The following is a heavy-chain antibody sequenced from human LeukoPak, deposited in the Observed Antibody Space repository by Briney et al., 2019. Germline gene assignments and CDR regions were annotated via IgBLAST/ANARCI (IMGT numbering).Heavy chain of an antibody. J-gene: IGHJ3*02. CDR3: ARAYYGSGVVNAFDI. Sequence: SETLSLTCTVSGVSISSYYWSWIRQPAGKGLEWIVRVHTSGNTNYNPSLKSRVSMSVDTSKNQFSLKVSSVTAADTAVYFCARAYYGSGVVNAFDIXXXGXMXTVSS. V-gene: IGHV4-4*07. D-gene: IGHD3-10*01. CDR2: VHTSGNT. CDR1: GVSISSYY.